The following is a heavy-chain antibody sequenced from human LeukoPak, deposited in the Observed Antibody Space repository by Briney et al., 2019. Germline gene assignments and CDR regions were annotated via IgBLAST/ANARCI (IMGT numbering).Heavy chain of an antibody. J-gene: IGHJ4*02. D-gene: IGHD2-2*02. CDR1: GFTFSSYG. V-gene: IGHV3-30*18. CDR2: ISYDGSNK. CDR3: AKDMKAAILLPFDY. Sequence: GSLRLSCAASGFTFSSYGMHWVRQAPGKGLEWVAVISYDGSNKYYADSVKGRFTISRDNSKNTLYLQMNSLRAEDTSVYYCAKDMKAAILLPFDYWGQGTLVTVSS.